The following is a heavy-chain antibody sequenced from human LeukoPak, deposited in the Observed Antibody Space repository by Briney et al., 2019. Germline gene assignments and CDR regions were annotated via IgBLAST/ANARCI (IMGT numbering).Heavy chain of an antibody. V-gene: IGHV3-33*01. D-gene: IGHD1-1*01. Sequence: PGGSLRLSCAASGFTFSNYAMSWGRQAPGKGVGWVAGIWYDGSNKFYADSAKGRFTVSRDNSKNTLYLQMTSLSAEDTAVFYCARQSPLDLYFDYWGQGTLVTVSS. CDR3: ARQSPLDLYFDY. CDR1: GFTFSNYA. J-gene: IGHJ4*02. CDR2: IWYDGSNK.